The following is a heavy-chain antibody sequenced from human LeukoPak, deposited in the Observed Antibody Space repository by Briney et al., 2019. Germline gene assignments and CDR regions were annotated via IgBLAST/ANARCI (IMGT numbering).Heavy chain of an antibody. CDR1: GFTFSSYA. D-gene: IGHD6-13*01. CDR2: IKEDGSEK. Sequence: GGSLRLSCAASGFTFSSYAMNWVRQAPGKGLEWVANIKEDGSEKYYVDSVKGRFTISRDNARNSLYLQMNSLRAEDTAVYYCASGRQLGYWGQGTLVTVSS. J-gene: IGHJ4*02. V-gene: IGHV3-7*01. CDR3: ASGRQLGY.